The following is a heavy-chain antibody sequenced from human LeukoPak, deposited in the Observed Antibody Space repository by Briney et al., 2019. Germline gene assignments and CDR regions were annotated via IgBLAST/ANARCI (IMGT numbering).Heavy chain of an antibody. D-gene: IGHD3-9*01. CDR1: GGSINKYY. Sequence: SETLSLTCTVSGGSINKYYWSWIRQSPGKGLEWLGYVHDSAGTIYDPSLKSRVTISVGTSKTQFSLKVTSVTTADTAVYYCAKGRKDFDTNLGPFDSWGQGILVTVSS. CDR2: VHDSAGT. J-gene: IGHJ4*02. V-gene: IGHV4-59*01. CDR3: AKGRKDFDTNLGPFDS.